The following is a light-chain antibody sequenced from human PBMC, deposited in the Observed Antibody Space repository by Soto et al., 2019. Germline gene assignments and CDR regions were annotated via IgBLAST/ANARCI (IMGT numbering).Light chain of an antibody. CDR1: QSVTNNY. V-gene: IGKV3-20*01. Sequence: SVLTQSPGTLSLSPGERATLSCRASQSVTNNYLAWYQQKPGQAPRLLIDGASRRATAIPDRFSGSGSGTDFTLTISRLEPEDFAVFYCQQYGSSPITFGQGTRLEIK. CDR3: QQYGSSPIT. CDR2: GAS. J-gene: IGKJ5*01.